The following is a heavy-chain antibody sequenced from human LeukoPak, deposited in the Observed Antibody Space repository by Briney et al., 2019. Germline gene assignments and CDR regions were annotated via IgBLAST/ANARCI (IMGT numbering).Heavy chain of an antibody. CDR1: GGSISSSSYY. CDR3: ATTPRDSSGYYGWFDP. Sequence: SETLSLTCTVSGGSISSSSYYWGWIRPPPGKGLEWIGSIYYRGSTYYNPSLKSRVTISVDTSKNQFSLKLSSVPAADTAVYYCATTPRDSSGYYGWFDPWGQGTLVTVSS. J-gene: IGHJ5*02. V-gene: IGHV4-39*07. CDR2: IYYRGST. D-gene: IGHD3-22*01.